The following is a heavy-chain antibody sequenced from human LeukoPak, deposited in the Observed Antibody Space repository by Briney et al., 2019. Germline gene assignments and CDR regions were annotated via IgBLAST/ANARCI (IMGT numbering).Heavy chain of an antibody. CDR2: INPNSGGT. Sequence: ASVKLSCKASGYTFTGYYMHWVRQAPGQGLEWMGRINPNSGGTNYAQKFQGRVTMTRDTSISTAYMELSRLRSDDTAVYYCARAYYYDSSGYYRNWGQGTLVTVSS. CDR1: GYTFTGYY. D-gene: IGHD3-22*01. J-gene: IGHJ4*02. V-gene: IGHV1-2*06. CDR3: ARAYYYDSSGYYRN.